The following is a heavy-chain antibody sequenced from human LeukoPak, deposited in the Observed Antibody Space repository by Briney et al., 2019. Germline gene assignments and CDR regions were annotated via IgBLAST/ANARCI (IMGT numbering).Heavy chain of an antibody. Sequence: ASVKVSCKTSGYTFSNYDVNWVRQATGQGLEWMGWMNPNTGTTGYAEKFQGRVTFSRDTSKTTAYMEVSSLRSDDTAVYYCARDRTYYYDSSGYSLNYYYGMDVWGQGTTVTVSS. V-gene: IGHV1-8*03. D-gene: IGHD3-22*01. J-gene: IGHJ6*02. CDR3: ARDRTYYYDSSGYSLNYYYGMDV. CDR1: GYTFSNYD. CDR2: MNPNTGTT.